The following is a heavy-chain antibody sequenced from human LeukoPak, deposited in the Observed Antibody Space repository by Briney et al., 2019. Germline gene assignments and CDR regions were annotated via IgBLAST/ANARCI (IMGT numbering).Heavy chain of an antibody. J-gene: IGHJ3*02. CDR3: ARKTGGSLDI. V-gene: IGHV3-48*01. D-gene: IGHD7-27*01. CDR1: GFTFSSTS. Sequence: GGSLRLSCAASGFTFSSTSMNWVRRAPGKGLEWVTYISSSSSTIFYADSVKGRFTISRDNAKNSLYLEMNSLRAEDTAVYYCARKTGGSLDIWGQGTMVTVSS. CDR2: ISSSSSTI.